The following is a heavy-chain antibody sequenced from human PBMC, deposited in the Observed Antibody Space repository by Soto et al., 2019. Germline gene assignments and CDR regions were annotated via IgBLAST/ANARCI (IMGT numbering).Heavy chain of an antibody. D-gene: IGHD3-3*01. CDR1: GFTFSSYW. Sequence: EVQLVESGGGLVQPGGSLRLSCAASGFTFSSYWMSWVRQAPGKGLEWVANIKQDGSEKYYVDSVKGRFTISRDNAKNSLYLQMNSLRAEDTAVYYCARERRFLDPLEYYFDYWGQGTLVTVSS. V-gene: IGHV3-7*01. CDR2: IKQDGSEK. J-gene: IGHJ4*02. CDR3: ARERRFLDPLEYYFDY.